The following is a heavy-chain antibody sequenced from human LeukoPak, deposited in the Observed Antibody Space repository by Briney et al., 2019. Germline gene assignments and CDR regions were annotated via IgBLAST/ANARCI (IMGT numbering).Heavy chain of an antibody. V-gene: IGHV4-59*01. D-gene: IGHD3-16*01. J-gene: IGHJ6*02. Sequence: PSETLSLTCTVSGGSISSYYWNWIRQPPGKGLEWIGYIYYSGSTNYNPSLKSRVTISQDTSKNQFSLKLSSVTAANTAVYYCARGLGSGYYYGMDVWGQGTTVTVPS. CDR2: IYYSGST. CDR3: ARGLGSGYYYGMDV. CDR1: GGSISSYY.